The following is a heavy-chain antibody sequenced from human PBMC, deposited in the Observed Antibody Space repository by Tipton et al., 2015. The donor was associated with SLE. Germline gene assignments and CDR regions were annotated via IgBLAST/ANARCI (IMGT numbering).Heavy chain of an antibody. CDR1: GGSISPFF. Sequence: TLSLTCTVSGGSISPFFWAWIRQPPGKGLEWIGYIYYSGTTIFSPSFNSRVTMSVDTSRNQFSLTLSSLTAADTAVYYCARRTLAIVLDVWGHGTLVAVS. J-gene: IGHJ3*01. D-gene: IGHD1-14*01. CDR2: IYYSGTT. V-gene: IGHV4-59*08. CDR3: ARRTLAIVLDV.